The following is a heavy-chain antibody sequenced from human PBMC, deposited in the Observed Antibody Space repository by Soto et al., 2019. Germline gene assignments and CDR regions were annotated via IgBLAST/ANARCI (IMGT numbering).Heavy chain of an antibody. V-gene: IGHV4-59*12. D-gene: IGHD1-26*01. CDR1: GGSISGYY. Sequence: SETLSLTCTISGGSISGYYWTWIRQSPGKGLEYIGYIYSGNTNYNPSLNSRVTISVDTSKNQFSLKLSSVTAVDTAVYYCARREIQGPIDYWGQGTLVTVSS. J-gene: IGHJ4*02. CDR3: ARREIQGPIDY. CDR2: IYSGNT.